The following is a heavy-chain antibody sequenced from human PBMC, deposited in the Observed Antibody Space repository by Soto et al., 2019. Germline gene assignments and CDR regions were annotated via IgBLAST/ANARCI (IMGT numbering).Heavy chain of an antibody. D-gene: IGHD2-15*01. CDR2: INHSGST. CDR1: GGSFSGYY. V-gene: IGHV4-34*01. J-gene: IGHJ4*02. CDR3: ARGGYCSGGSCYSGRFDY. Sequence: QVQLQQWGAGLLKPSETLSLTCAVYGGSFSGYYWSWIPQPPGKGLEWIGEINHSGSTNYNPSLKSRVTISVDTSKNQFSLKLSSVTAADTAVYYCARGGYCSGGSCYSGRFDYWGQGTLVTVSS.